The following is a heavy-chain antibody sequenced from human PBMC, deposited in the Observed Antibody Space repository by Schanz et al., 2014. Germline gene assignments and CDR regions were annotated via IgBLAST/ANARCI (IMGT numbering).Heavy chain of an antibody. V-gene: IGHV3-23*04. D-gene: IGHD3-10*01. CDR3: ARGDMVRGVFDY. CDR2: INTSGGSR. CDR1: GFSFSTHA. Sequence: EVQLVESGGTLVQPGGSLRLSCAASGFSFSTHAMSWVRQAPGQGLEWVSGINTSGGSRYYAESVKGRFTISRDNSKNTLYLQMNSLRTEDTAVYYCARGDMVRGVFDYWGQGTLVTVSS. J-gene: IGHJ4*02.